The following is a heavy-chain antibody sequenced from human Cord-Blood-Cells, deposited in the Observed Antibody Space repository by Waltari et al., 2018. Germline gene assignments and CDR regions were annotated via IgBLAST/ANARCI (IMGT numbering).Heavy chain of an antibody. Sequence: QVQLQESGPGLVKPSETLSLTCTVSGGSISSHYWSWIRQPPGKGLAWIGYIYYSGSPDSNPSLKRRVTIAGDTSKNQFSLKRGSVTAADTAVYYCARKGRYCSSTSCYNVAFDIWGQGTMVTVSS. V-gene: IGHV4-59*11. CDR2: IYYSGSP. CDR1: GGSISSHY. J-gene: IGHJ3*02. CDR3: ARKGRYCSSTSCYNVAFDI. D-gene: IGHD2-2*02.